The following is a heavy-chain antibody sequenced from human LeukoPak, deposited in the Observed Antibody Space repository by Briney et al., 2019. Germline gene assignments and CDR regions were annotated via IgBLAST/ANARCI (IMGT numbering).Heavy chain of an antibody. D-gene: IGHD4-17*01. CDR1: GYSISSGYY. CDR2: IYHSGST. V-gene: IGHV4-38-2*02. J-gene: IGHJ4*02. CDR3: ARHDYGFDY. Sequence: SETLSLTCSVSGYSISSGYYWGWIRQPPGMGLEWIGNIYHSGSTYYNPSLKSRVTISVDTSKNQFSLKLSSVTAADTAVYYCARHDYGFDYWGQGTLVTVSS.